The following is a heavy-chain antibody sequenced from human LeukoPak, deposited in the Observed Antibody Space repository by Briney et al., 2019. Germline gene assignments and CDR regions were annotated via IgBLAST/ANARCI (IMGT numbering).Heavy chain of an antibody. CDR1: GGSFSGYY. D-gene: IGHD3-3*01. V-gene: IGHV4-34*01. Sequence: PSETLSLTCAVYGGSFSGYYWSWIRQPPGKGLEWIGEINHSGSTNYNPSLKSRVTISVDTSKNQFSLKLSSVTAADTAVYYCAVRYYDFWSGYYSYYFDYWGQGTLVTVSS. CDR2: INHSGST. CDR3: AVRYYDFWSGYYSYYFDY. J-gene: IGHJ4*02.